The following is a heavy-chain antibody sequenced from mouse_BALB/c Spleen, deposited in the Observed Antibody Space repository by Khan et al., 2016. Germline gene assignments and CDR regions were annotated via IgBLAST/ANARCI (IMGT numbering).Heavy chain of an antibody. J-gene: IGHJ4*01. D-gene: IGHD2-3*01. CDR1: EYTFTNYG. CDR3: ARTGYYPYSAMDY. Sequence: QIQLVQSGPELKKPGETVKISCKASEYTFTNYGMNWVKQAPGKGLKWMGWINTNTGEPTYAEEFKGRFAFSLEASASTAYLQINNLKNEDAATYFCARTGYYPYSAMDYWGQGTSVTVSS. CDR2: INTNTGEP. V-gene: IGHV9-3*02.